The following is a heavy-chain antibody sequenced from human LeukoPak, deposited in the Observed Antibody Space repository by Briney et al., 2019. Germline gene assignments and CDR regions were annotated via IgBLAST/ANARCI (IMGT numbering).Heavy chain of an antibody. D-gene: IGHD6-13*01. CDR3: ARGRPGI. CDR1: GGTFSSYA. J-gene: IGHJ4*02. CDR2: INPNSGGT. V-gene: IGHV1-2*02. Sequence: ASVKVSCKASGGTFSSYAISWVRQAPGQGLEWMGWINPNSGGTNYAQKFQGRVTMTRDTSISTAYMELSRLRSDDTAVYYCARGRPGIWGQGTLVTVSS.